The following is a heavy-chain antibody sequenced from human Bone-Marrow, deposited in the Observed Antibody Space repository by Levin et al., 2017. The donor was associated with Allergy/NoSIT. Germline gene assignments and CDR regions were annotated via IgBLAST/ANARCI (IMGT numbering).Heavy chain of an antibody. CDR2: IKQDGSDI. V-gene: IGHV3-7*01. Sequence: GGSLRLSCAASGFTFSRYWMSWVRQAPGKGLEWVANIKQDGSDIDYLDSLKGRFTISRDNAKNSLYLQINSLRADDTAVYYCARDRIYDFWSGYFTAEYFQHWGRGTLVTVSS. CDR3: ARDRIYDFWSGYFTAEYFQH. D-gene: IGHD3-3*01. J-gene: IGHJ1*01. CDR1: GFTFSRYW.